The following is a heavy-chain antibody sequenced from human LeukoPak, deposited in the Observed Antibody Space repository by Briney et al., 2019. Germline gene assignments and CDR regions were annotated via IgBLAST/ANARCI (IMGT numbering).Heavy chain of an antibody. J-gene: IGHJ4*02. CDR1: GDSISSYY. CDR3: ARVNGDYVFSDYIDY. CDR2: IYYTGNT. Sequence: SETLSLTCTVSGDSISSYYWSWIRQPPGKGLECIGYIYYTGNTNYNPSLKSRVTISVDTSKNKFSLKVSSVTAADTAVYYCARVNGDYVFSDYIDYWGQGTLVTVSS. V-gene: IGHV4-59*01. D-gene: IGHD4-17*01.